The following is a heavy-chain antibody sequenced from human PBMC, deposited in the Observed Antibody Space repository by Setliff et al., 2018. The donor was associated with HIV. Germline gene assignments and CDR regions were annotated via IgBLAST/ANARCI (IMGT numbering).Heavy chain of an antibody. J-gene: IGHJ6*03. CDR3: ARLVGYYRSDNANYYYMDV. V-gene: IGHV4-39*02. CDR2: VHYSGST. Sequence: TLSLTCTVSDGSISSTNHYWGWIRQSPGKRLEWIGTVHYSGSTYYNPSLKSRLTISVDTSTNHFSLQLSSVAAADTAVYYCARLVGYYRSDNANYYYMDVWGKGTTVTV. CDR1: DGSISSTNHY. D-gene: IGHD3-16*02.